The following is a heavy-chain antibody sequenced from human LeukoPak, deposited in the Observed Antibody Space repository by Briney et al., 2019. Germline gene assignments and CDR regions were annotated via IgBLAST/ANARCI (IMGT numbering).Heavy chain of an antibody. CDR3: AAGGSWFDP. J-gene: IGHJ5*02. Sequence: GASVKVSCKTSGFTFTHSTMQWVRQARGQRLEWIGWIVVGSGNTNYAQKFQERVTITRDMSTSTAYMELSSLRPEDTAVYYCAAGGSWFDPWGQGTLVTVSS. D-gene: IGHD3-10*01. CDR1: GFTFTHST. V-gene: IGHV1-58*02. CDR2: IVVGSGNT.